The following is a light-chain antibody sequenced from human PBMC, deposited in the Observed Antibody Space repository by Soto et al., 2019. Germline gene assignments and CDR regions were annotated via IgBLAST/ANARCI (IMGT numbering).Light chain of an antibody. CDR2: SDD. CDR1: SSNIGNNF. J-gene: IGLJ3*02. CDR3: STWDASLSGRV. Sequence: QSVLTQPPSASGTPGQKVTISCSGASSNIGNNFVSWYQQVPGTAPKLLIYSDDQRPSGVPDRVSGSKSGTSASLAISGLRSEDEADYYCSTWDASLSGRVFGGGTKLT. V-gene: IGLV1-47*02.